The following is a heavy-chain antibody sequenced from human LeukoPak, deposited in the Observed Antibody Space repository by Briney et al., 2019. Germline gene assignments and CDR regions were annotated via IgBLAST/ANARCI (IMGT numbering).Heavy chain of an antibody. Sequence: GASVKVSCKASGYTFTSYGISWVRQAPGQGLEWMGWIIAYNGNTNYAQKLQGIVTMTTDTSTSTAYMELSSMRSDDTAVYYCARDRWAYGSSGYYRPIDYWGQGTLVTVSS. D-gene: IGHD3-22*01. V-gene: IGHV1-18*01. CDR2: IIAYNGNT. CDR1: GYTFTSYG. J-gene: IGHJ4*02. CDR3: ARDRWAYGSSGYYRPIDY.